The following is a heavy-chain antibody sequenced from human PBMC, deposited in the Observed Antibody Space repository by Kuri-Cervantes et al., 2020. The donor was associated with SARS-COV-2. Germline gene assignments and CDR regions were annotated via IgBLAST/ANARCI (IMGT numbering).Heavy chain of an antibody. CDR1: GGTFSSYD. CDR3: ARGGYYDFWSGYYLAYYYGMDV. D-gene: IGHD3-3*01. V-gene: IGHV1-8*02. J-gene: IGHJ6*02. CDR2: MNPNSGNT. Sequence: ASVKVSCKASGGTFSSYDINWVRQATGQGLEWMGWMNPNSGNTGYAQKFQGRVTMTRNTSISTAYMELSSLRSEDTAVYYCARGGYYDFWSGYYLAYYYGMDVWGQGTTVTVSS.